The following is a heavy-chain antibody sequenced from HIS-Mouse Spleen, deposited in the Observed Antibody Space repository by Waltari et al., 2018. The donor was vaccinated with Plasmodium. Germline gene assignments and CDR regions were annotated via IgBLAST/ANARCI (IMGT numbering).Heavy chain of an antibody. CDR3: ASSWYWYFDL. J-gene: IGHJ2*01. V-gene: IGHV3-7*01. CDR2: IKQDGSEK. Sequence: EVQLVESGGGLVKPGRSLRLPCAASGFTFRSYWMSWVRQAPGKGLEWVANIKQDGSEKYYVDSVKGRFTISRDNAKNSLYLQMNSLRAEDTAVYYCASSWYWYFDLWGRGTLVTVSS. D-gene: IGHD6-13*01. CDR1: GFTFRSYW.